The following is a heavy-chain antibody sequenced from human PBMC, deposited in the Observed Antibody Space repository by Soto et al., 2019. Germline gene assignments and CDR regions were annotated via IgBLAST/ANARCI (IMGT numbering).Heavy chain of an antibody. V-gene: IGHV4-28*01. CDR3: AIFGGPTSSGIYAVS. CDR1: GYSISNTNS. J-gene: IGHJ5*01. D-gene: IGHD3-3*01. Sequence: SNTLSLTCAVYGYSISNTNSSGWIRQPPGKGLEWIGYIFYTGSTYYNPSLKSRVTMSLDTSKNQFSLRLSSVTAVDTAVYYCAIFGGPTSSGIYAVSW. CDR2: IFYTGST.